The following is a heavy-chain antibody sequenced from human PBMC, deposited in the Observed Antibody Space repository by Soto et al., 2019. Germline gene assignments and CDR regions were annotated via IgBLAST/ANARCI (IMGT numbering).Heavy chain of an antibody. Sequence: EVQLVESGGGLTQPGVSLRLSCAASGFTVGSNYMSWVRQAPGKGLEWVSAIYSEGTPYYADSVKGRFTISRENSNNTLYLHMNNLRAEDTAVYYCARSTYYDILTGSYYYYAMDVWGQGTTVTVSS. CDR3: ARSTYYDILTGSYYYYAMDV. CDR1: GFTVGSNY. V-gene: IGHV3-53*01. CDR2: IYSEGTP. D-gene: IGHD3-9*01. J-gene: IGHJ6*02.